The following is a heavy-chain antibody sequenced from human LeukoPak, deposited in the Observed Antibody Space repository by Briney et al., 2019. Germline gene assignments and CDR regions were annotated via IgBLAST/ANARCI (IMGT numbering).Heavy chain of an antibody. CDR1: GYTFTSYD. D-gene: IGHD2-15*01. CDR3: ARGTRGTLGYCSGGSCYSFFY. J-gene: IGHJ4*01. V-gene: IGHV1-8*01. Sequence: ASVKVSCKASGYTFTSYDINWVRQATGQGLEWMGWMNPNSGNTGYAQKFQARVTMTRNTSISTAYMELSSLRSEDTAVYYCARGTRGTLGYCSGGSCYSFFYWGHGTLVTVSS. CDR2: MNPNSGNT.